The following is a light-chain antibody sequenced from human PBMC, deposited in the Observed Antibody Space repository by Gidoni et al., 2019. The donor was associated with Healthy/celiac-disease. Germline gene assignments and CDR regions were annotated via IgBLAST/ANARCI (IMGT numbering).Light chain of an antibody. V-gene: IGKV3-11*01. CDR1: QSVSSY. CDR2: DAS. J-gene: IGKJ5*01. Sequence: EIVLTQSPANLSLSPGERATLSCRASQSVSSYLAWYQQKPGQAPRLIYDASTRATGIPARFSGSGSGTDFTLTISSLEPEDFAVYYCQQRSNWPPAITFGQGTRLEIK. CDR3: QQRSNWPPAIT.